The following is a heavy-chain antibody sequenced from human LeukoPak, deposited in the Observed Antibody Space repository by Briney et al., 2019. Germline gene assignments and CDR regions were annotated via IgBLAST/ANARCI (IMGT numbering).Heavy chain of an antibody. CDR2: IYYSGST. D-gene: IGHD3-10*01. CDR3: ARVGRDRTFDY. V-gene: IGHV4-39*07. J-gene: IGHJ4*02. Sequence: SETLSLTCTVSGDSISSGTYNWGWIRQPPGKGLEWIGTIYYSGSTHYNPSLESRVTISVDTSKNQFSLRLSSVTAADTAVYYCARVGRDRTFDYWGQGTLVTVSS. CDR1: GDSISSGTYN.